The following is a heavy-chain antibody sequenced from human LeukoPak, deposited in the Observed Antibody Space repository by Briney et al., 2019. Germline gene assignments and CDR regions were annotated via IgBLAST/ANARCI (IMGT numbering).Heavy chain of an antibody. CDR1: SGSISSSSYY. CDR2: IYYSGST. D-gene: IGHD6-6*01. J-gene: IGHJ6*03. Sequence: SETLSLTCTVSSGSISSSSYYWGWPRQPPGKGLEWIGSIYYSGSTYYNPSLKSRVTISVDTSKNQFSLKLSSVTAADTAVYYCVRHKPIAARQIKVYYMDVWGKGTTVTVSS. CDR3: VRHKPIAARQIKVYYMDV. V-gene: IGHV4-39*01.